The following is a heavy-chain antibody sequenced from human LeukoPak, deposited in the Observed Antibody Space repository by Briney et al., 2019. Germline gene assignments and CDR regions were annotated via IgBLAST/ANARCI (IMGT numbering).Heavy chain of an antibody. CDR1: GFTFSNYA. J-gene: IGHJ5*02. D-gene: IGHD3-10*01. CDR2: ISGSGGGT. CDR3: ARTSMVRGKGNWFDP. V-gene: IGHV3-23*01. Sequence: GGSLRLSCVVSGFTFSNYAMSWVRQTPGKGLEWISAISGSGGGTYYAASVKGRFTISRDNSKNTLFLQMNSLRAEDTAVYYCARTSMVRGKGNWFDPWGQGTLVTVSS.